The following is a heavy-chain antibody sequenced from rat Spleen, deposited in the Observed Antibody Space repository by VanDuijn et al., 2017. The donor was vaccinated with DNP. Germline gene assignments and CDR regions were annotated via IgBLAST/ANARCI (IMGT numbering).Heavy chain of an antibody. CDR3: TSNPQMRTAAPFDY. D-gene: IGHD3-8*01. Sequence: EVLLVESDGGLVQPGRSLKLSCAVSGFTFSDYAMAWVRQSPKKGLEWVATIIYDGSSIYYRDSVRGRFSISRDNAKNTLYLQVISMRSEDTATYYCTSNPQMRTAAPFDYWGQGVMVTVSS. CDR1: GFTFSDYA. CDR2: IIYDGSSI. V-gene: IGHV5-17*01. J-gene: IGHJ2*01.